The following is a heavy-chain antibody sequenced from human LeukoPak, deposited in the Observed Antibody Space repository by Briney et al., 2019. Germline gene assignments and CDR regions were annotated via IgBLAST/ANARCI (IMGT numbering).Heavy chain of an antibody. V-gene: IGHV3-7*01. CDR3: AGAWSNYVYCDY. CDR1: RFTFSRYW. CDR2: IKQDGSEK. Sequence: GGSLRLSCAASRFTFSRYWMRWVRQAPGKGLEWVANIKQDGSEKYYVDSVKGRFTISRDNAKNSLYLQMNSLRAECTAVYYCAGAWSNYVYCDYWGQGTLVTVSS. J-gene: IGHJ4*02. D-gene: IGHD4-11*01.